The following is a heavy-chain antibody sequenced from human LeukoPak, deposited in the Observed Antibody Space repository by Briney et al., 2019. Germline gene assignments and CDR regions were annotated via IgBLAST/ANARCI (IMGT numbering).Heavy chain of an antibody. J-gene: IGHJ6*03. CDR1: GGSISSSSYY. CDR3: ARQTADCSSTSCYTWGYYYYYYMDV. Sequence: PSETLSLTCTVSGGSISSSSYYWGWVRQPPGKGLEWIGSIYYNGSTYYNPSLKSRVTISVDTSKNQFSLKLSSVTAADTAVYYCARQTADCSSTSCYTWGYYYYYYMDVWGKGTTVTVSS. V-gene: IGHV4-39*01. D-gene: IGHD2-2*02. CDR2: IYYNGST.